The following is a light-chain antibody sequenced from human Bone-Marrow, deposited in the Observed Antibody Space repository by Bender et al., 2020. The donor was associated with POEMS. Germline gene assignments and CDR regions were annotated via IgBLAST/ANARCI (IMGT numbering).Light chain of an antibody. V-gene: IGLV1-47*01. J-gene: IGLJ3*02. CDR1: TSNIGDNY. CDR2: RSD. CDR3: CSFAGTTTFVL. Sequence: QSVLTQPPSVSGTPGQTVTISCHGSTSNIGDNYVSWYYQLPGTAPKLLIYRSDQRPSGVTDRLSGSKSGTSASLAIRGLRSEDEADYYCCSFAGTTTFVLFGGGTKVTVL.